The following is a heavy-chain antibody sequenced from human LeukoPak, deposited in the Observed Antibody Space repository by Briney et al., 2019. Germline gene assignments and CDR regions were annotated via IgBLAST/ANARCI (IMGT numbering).Heavy chain of an antibody. D-gene: IGHD2-2*01. Sequence: ASVKVSCKASGYTFTGYYMHWVRQAPGQGLEWMGWINPNSGGTNYAQKFQGRVSMTRDTSISTAYMELSRLRSDDAAVYYCAKYCSSTSCPLGAFDIWGQGTMVTVSS. CDR1: GYTFTGYY. CDR3: AKYCSSTSCPLGAFDI. V-gene: IGHV1-2*02. J-gene: IGHJ3*02. CDR2: INPNSGGT.